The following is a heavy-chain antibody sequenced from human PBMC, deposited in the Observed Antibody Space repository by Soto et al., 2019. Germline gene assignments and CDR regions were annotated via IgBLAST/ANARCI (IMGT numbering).Heavy chain of an antibody. V-gene: IGHV2-5*02. J-gene: IGHJ4*02. CDR3: AHRGYMYGNWDHGYFDY. CDR1: GFSLTTSGVG. Sequence: QITLKESGPTRVRPTQPLALTCTFSGFSLTTSGVGVGWIRKTPGKALEWLAVIYWDDDKRYSPSLKSRLTITKDTSKNQVVLTNADMDPVDTATYFCAHRGYMYGNWDHGYFDYWGQGTLVTVSS. CDR2: IYWDDDK. D-gene: IGHD5-18*01.